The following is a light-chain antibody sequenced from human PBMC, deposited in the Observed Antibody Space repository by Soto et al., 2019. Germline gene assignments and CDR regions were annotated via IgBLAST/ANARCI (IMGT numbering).Light chain of an antibody. V-gene: IGKV3-20*01. CDR3: HQCGNSWWT. Sequence: ETVLTQSPGSLSLSPGETATLSCRASQSVSSTYLAWYQQKPGQAPRVLIYGASSRPTGIPDRFSGSGSVTDFNLTISGLEPEDLAVCCCHQCGNSWWTFGQGTRVEIK. CDR1: QSVSSTY. J-gene: IGKJ1*01. CDR2: GAS.